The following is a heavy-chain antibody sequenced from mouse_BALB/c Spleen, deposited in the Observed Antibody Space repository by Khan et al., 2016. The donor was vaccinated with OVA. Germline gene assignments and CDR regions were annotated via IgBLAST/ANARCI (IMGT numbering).Heavy chain of an antibody. CDR2: INYSGNT. D-gene: IGHD2-4*01. V-gene: IGHV3-2*02. Sequence: EVQLLESGPGLVKPSQSLYLTCTVTGYSITSEYAWNWIRQFPGNKLEWMGYINYSGNTRFNPSLKSRASITRDTSKNQFFLQLNSVTTEDTATYYCARKDYYDYDTFPYWGQGTLVTVSA. J-gene: IGHJ3*01. CDR3: ARKDYYDYDTFPY. CDR1: GYSITSEYA.